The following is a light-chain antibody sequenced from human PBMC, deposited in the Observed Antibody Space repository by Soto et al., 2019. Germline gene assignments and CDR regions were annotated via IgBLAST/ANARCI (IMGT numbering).Light chain of an antibody. CDR1: QSVSSGY. J-gene: IGKJ4*01. V-gene: IGKV3-20*01. Sequence: EILVTQSPGTLSVSPGERATLSCRASQSVSSGYLAWYQQKPGQAPRLLIYGASSRATGIPDSFCGSGPGTDLDHTISRLESENCGVYYCHEYCNSHGFGGGTNVEI. CDR3: HEYCNSHG. CDR2: GAS.